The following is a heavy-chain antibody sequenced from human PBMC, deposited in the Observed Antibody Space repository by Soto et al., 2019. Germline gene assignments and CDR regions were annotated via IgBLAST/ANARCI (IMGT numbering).Heavy chain of an antibody. D-gene: IGHD1-7*01. CDR3: ARGRPAELYDY. V-gene: IGHV4-4*09. CDR2: IDSSGGA. CDR1: GGSTSPYY. J-gene: IGHJ4*02. Sequence: QVQLQESGPGLVKASETLSLTCTVSGGSTSPYYWSWLRQPPGTGLEWIGCIDSSGGARDNPSQKSRVPMSLHTPETQISPQLSSMTAAATAVYFCARGRPAELYDYWGQGTLVTVSS.